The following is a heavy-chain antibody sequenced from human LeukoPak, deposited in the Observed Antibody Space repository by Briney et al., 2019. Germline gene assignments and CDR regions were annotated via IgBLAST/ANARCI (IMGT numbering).Heavy chain of an antibody. D-gene: IGHD6-6*01. CDR2: ISWNSGSI. CDR3: AKSSGPTNWFDP. V-gene: IGHV3-9*01. Sequence: GGSLRLSCAASGFTFDDYAMHWVRQPPGKALEGVSGISWNSGSIGYADSVKGRFTISRDNAKNSLYLQMNSLRAEDTALYYCAKSSGPTNWFDPWGQGTLVTVSS. CDR1: GFTFDDYA. J-gene: IGHJ5*02.